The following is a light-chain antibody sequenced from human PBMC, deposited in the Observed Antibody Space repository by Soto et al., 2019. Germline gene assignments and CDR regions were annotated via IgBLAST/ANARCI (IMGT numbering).Light chain of an antibody. CDR1: NSVGTSY. J-gene: IGKJ1*01. V-gene: IGKV3-20*01. CDR3: QQYGSSPGT. CDR2: GAS. Sequence: EIVLTQSPGTLSLSPGERATLSCRASNSVGTSYLAWYQQKPGQAPRLLIYGASSRATGIPDRFSGSGSGTDFTLTISRLEPEDFAVYYCQQYGSSPGTFGQGTKVEIK.